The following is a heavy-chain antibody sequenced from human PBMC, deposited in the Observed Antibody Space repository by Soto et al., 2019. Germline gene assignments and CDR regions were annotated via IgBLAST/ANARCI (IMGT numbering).Heavy chain of an antibody. Sequence: QVQLVESGGGVVQPERSLRLSCAASGFTFSSYAMHWVRQAPGKGLEWVALISFDGSKVYYADSVNGRFTISRDNSKNTLYLQMDSLRPDDTAVYFCANSWGRCNTACTPEDDYWGQGTLVTVSS. D-gene: IGHD3-16*01. CDR2: ISFDGSKV. J-gene: IGHJ4*02. V-gene: IGHV3-30*18. CDR1: GFTFSSYA. CDR3: ANSWGRCNTACTPEDDY.